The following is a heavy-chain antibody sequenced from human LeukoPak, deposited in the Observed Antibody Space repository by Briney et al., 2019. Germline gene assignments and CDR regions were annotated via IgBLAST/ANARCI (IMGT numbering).Heavy chain of an antibody. Sequence: GRSLRLSCVASGFPLSSYWMTWVRQTPGKGLEWVANIKQDGSKKSYVDSVKGRFTISRDNAKNSLYLQMNSLRAEDTAIYYCTRVGYIDEGIDYWGQGTLVTVSS. CDR1: GFPLSSYW. D-gene: IGHD5-24*01. CDR3: TRVGYIDEGIDY. CDR2: IKQDGSKK. J-gene: IGHJ4*02. V-gene: IGHV3-7*04.